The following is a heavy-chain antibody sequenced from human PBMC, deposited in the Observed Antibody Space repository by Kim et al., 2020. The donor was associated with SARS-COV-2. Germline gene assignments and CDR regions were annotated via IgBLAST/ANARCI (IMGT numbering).Heavy chain of an antibody. V-gene: IGHV4-59*13. Sequence: SETLSLTCTVSGGSISSYYWSWIRQPPGKGLEWIGYIYYSGSTNYNPSLKSRVTISVDTSKNQFSLKLSTVTAADTAVYYCARVQDSSSSLRWGYYYYGMDVWGQGTTVTVS. J-gene: IGHJ6*02. CDR1: GGSISSYY. CDR3: ARVQDSSSSLRWGYYYYGMDV. D-gene: IGHD6-6*01. CDR2: IYYSGST.